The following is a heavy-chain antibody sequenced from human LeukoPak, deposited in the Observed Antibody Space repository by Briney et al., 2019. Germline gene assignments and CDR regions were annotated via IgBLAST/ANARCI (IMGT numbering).Heavy chain of an antibody. CDR3: TRSPSLGGRYWGFDY. CDR1: GFTFSTYW. V-gene: IGHV3-74*01. Sequence: GGSLRLSCAASGFTFSTYWMHWVRQAPGKGLVWVSRLSPDGSSSIYADSVKGRFTGSRDNAKNMLYLQMNSLRAEDTAVYYCTRSPSLGGRYWGFDYWGQGTLVTVSS. J-gene: IGHJ4*02. D-gene: IGHD1-26*01. CDR2: LSPDGSSS.